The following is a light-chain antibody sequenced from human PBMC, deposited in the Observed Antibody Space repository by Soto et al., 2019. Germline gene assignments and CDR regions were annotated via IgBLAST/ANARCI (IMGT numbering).Light chain of an antibody. CDR1: QTVRNNY. CDR2: DAS. J-gene: IGKJ4*01. V-gene: IGKV3-20*01. CDR3: QQFSSYPLT. Sequence: EFVLTQSPGTLSLSPGERATLSCRASQTVRNNYLAWYQQKPGQAPRLLIYDASSRATGIPDRFSGGGSGTDCTLTFSRLEPEDFAVYYGQQFSSYPLTFGGGTKVEIK.